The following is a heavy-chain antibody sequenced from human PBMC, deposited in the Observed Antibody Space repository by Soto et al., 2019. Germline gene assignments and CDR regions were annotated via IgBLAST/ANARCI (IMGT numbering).Heavy chain of an antibody. CDR3: ARDPYLGDHQY. Sequence: QVQLVQSGGEVKKPGASVKVSCKTSGYTFTTYGISWVRQAPGQGLEWVGWISAYSGKTHYAQKFQGKVTMTTDTSTNTAYLELRRLTYNETAVYYCARDPYLGDHQYWGQGTLVTVSS. CDR1: GYTFTTYG. V-gene: IGHV1-18*01. D-gene: IGHD3-16*01. J-gene: IGHJ4*02. CDR2: ISAYSGKT.